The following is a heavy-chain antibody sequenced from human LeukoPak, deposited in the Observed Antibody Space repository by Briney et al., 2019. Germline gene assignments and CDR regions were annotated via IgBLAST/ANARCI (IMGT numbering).Heavy chain of an antibody. D-gene: IGHD2-15*01. J-gene: IGHJ4*02. Sequence: SETLSLTRTVSGGSISSYYWSWIRQPPGKGLEWIGYIYYSGSTNYNPSLKSRVTISVDTSKNQFSLKLSSVTAADTAVYYCTSQYCSGGSCYFNWGQGTLVTVSS. CDR1: GGSISSYY. CDR2: IYYSGST. CDR3: TSQYCSGGSCYFN. V-gene: IGHV4-59*08.